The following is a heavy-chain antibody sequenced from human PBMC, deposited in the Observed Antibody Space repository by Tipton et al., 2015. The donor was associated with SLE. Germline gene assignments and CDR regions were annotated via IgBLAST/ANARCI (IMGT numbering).Heavy chain of an antibody. CDR1: GFTFDVYA. D-gene: IGHD2-15*01. Sequence: SLRLSCAASGFTFDVYAMHWVRQAPGKGLEWVSVIYSGGSTYYADSVKGRFTISRDNSKNTLYLQMNSQRAEATAVYYCAREVVQNFDLWGRGTLVTVSS. CDR2: IYSGGST. CDR3: AREVVQNFDL. J-gene: IGHJ2*01. V-gene: IGHV3-53*01.